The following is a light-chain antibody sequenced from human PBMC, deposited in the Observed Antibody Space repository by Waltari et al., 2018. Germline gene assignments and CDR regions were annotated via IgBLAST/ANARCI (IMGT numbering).Light chain of an antibody. CDR3: QQYNSAPWT. CDR2: KAS. V-gene: IGKV1-5*03. J-gene: IGKJ1*01. Sequence: DIQMTQSPFSLSASVGDRVTNTCRASQGISSWLAWYQRKPGEAPKLLMYKASTLQGGVPSRFSGSGSGTDFTLTISSLQPEDFATYYCQQYNSAPWTFGQGTKVEIK. CDR1: QGISSW.